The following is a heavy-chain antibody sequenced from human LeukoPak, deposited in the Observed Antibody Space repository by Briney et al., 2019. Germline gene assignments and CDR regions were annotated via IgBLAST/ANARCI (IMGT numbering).Heavy chain of an antibody. D-gene: IGHD2-21*02. Sequence: GGSLRLSCAASGFTFSSYGMHWVRQAPGKGLEWVTFIRYDGSNKYYADSVKGRFTISRDNPKNTLYLQMNSLRAEDTAVYYCAKGILAYCGGDCYSGMDYWGQGTLVTVSS. CDR1: GFTFSSYG. V-gene: IGHV3-30*02. CDR2: IRYDGSNK. J-gene: IGHJ4*02. CDR3: AKGILAYCGGDCYSGMDY.